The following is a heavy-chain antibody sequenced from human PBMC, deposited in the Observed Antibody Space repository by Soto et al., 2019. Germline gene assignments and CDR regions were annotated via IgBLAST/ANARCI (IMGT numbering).Heavy chain of an antibody. V-gene: IGHV3-74*01. CDR1: GFTFSSYW. CDR3: ANGPPSITMVRGLRILMDAFDI. Sequence: TGGSLRLSCAASGFTFSSYWMHWVRQAPGKGLVWVSRINSDGSSTSYADSVKGRFTISRDNAKNTLYLQMNSLRAEDTAVYYCANGPPSITMVRGLRILMDAFDIWGQGTMVTVSS. J-gene: IGHJ3*02. D-gene: IGHD3-10*01. CDR2: INSDGSST.